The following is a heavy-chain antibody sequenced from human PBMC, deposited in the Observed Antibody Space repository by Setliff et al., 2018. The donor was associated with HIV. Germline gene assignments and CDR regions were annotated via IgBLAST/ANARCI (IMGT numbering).Heavy chain of an antibody. D-gene: IGHD3-22*01. CDR3: ARCYYDSSGPTDAFDI. CDR2: INPSGGRT. CDR1: GYTFTRYY. V-gene: IGHV1-46*01. J-gene: IGHJ3*02. Sequence: GASVKVSCKASGYTFTRYYMHWVRQAPGPGLEWMGLINPSGGRTSYAQKFQGRLTMTRDTSRSTVYMELSSLRSEDTAVYYCARCYYDSSGPTDAFDIWGQGTAVTVS.